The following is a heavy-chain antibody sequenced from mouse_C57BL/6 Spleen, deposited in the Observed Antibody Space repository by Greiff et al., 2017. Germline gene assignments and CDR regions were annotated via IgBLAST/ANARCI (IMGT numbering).Heavy chain of an antibody. V-gene: IGHV2-5*01. CDR2: IWRGGST. Sequence: VQLQQSGPGLVQPSQSLSITCTVSGFSFTSYGVNWVRQSPGKGLEWLGVIWRGGSTDYNAAFMSRLSITKDNSKSQVFFKMNSLQADDTAIYYCAKNHYYGSSVYWYFDVWGTGTTVTVSS. CDR3: AKNHYYGSSVYWYFDV. D-gene: IGHD1-1*01. CDR1: GFSFTSYG. J-gene: IGHJ1*03.